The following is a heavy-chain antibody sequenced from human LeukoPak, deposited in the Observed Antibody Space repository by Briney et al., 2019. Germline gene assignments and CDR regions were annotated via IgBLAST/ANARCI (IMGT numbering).Heavy chain of an antibody. V-gene: IGHV4-4*07. CDR1: GGSISSYY. J-gene: IGHJ3*02. CDR2: IYTSGST. D-gene: IGHD1-7*01. Sequence: SETLSLTCTVSGGSISSYYWSWIRQPAGKGLEWIGRIYTSGSTNYNPSLKSRVTISVDKSKNQFSLKLSSVTAADTAVYYCARERHATWNYLGRAFDIWGQGTIVTVSS. CDR3: ARERHATWNYLGRAFDI.